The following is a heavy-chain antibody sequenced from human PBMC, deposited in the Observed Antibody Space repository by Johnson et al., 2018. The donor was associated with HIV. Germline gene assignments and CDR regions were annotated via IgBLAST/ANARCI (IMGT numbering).Heavy chain of an antibody. V-gene: IGHV3-53*01. CDR1: GFTVSSNY. D-gene: IGHD3-22*01. Sequence: VQLVESGGGLIQPGGSLRLSCAASGFTVSSNYMSWVRQAPGKGLEWVSVIYSGGSTYYADSVKGRFTTSRDNSKNTLYLQMNSLRAEDTAVYYCGSRNRGGHYYYDSRTDAFDIWGQGTMVTVSS. J-gene: IGHJ3*02. CDR2: IYSGGST. CDR3: GSRNRGGHYYYDSRTDAFDI.